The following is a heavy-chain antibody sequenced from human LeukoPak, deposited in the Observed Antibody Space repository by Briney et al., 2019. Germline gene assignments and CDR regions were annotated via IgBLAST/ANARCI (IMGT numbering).Heavy chain of an antibody. CDR1: GFTFSSYA. V-gene: IGHV3-23*01. Sequence: GGSLRLSCAASGFTFSSYAMSWVRQAPGKGLEWVSAISGSGGSTYCADSVKGRFTISRDNSKNTLYLQMNSLRAEDTAVYYCAKDWIGGLLWFGDHEDYWGQGTLVTVSS. D-gene: IGHD3-10*01. CDR2: ISGSGGST. J-gene: IGHJ4*02. CDR3: AKDWIGGLLWFGDHEDY.